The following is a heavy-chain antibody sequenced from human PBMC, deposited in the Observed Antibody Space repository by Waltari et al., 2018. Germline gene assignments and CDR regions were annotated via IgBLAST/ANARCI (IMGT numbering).Heavy chain of an antibody. Sequence: QVQLQESGPGLVKPSETLSLTCTVPGGSISNYCWSWIRQPPGKGLEWLGYIYNSGSTNYNPSLKSRVTISVATSKNQFSLKLSSVTAADTAVYYCARGPIDEHYYYYYMDVWGKGTTVTVSS. D-gene: IGHD3-22*01. V-gene: IGHV4-59*13. CDR1: GGSISNYC. J-gene: IGHJ6*03. CDR2: IYNSGST. CDR3: ARGPIDEHYYYYYMDV.